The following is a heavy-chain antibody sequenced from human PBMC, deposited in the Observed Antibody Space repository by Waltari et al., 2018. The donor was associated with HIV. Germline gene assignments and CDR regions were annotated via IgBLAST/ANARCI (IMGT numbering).Heavy chain of an antibody. D-gene: IGHD3-22*01. V-gene: IGHV3-33*01. J-gene: IGHJ4*02. CDR2: RGYEGTKK. CDR3: ARDSHYYDSTPVDY. CDR1: GFLFRLVD. Sequence: QVQLVESGGGVVQPGRSLRLSCAASGFLFRLVDSHWVRQAPGTGREWVAVRGYEGTKKDFADSVKGRFTSSRDNSKNTLYLQMNSLRDEDTAVYYCARDSHYYDSTPVDYWGQGTLVTVSS.